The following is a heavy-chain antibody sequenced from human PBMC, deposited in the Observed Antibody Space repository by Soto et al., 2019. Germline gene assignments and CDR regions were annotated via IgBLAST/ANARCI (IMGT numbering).Heavy chain of an antibody. CDR3: ARDPGASYDY. CDR2: ISGSGGST. D-gene: IGHD3-10*01. J-gene: IGHJ4*02. CDR1: GFTFSSYA. Sequence: PGGSLRLSCAASGFTFSSYAMSWVRQAPGKGLEWVSAISGSGGSTYYADSVKGRFTIFRDNSKNTLYLQMTSLSAEDTAVYYCARDPGASYDYWGQGTLVTVSS. V-gene: IGHV3-23*01.